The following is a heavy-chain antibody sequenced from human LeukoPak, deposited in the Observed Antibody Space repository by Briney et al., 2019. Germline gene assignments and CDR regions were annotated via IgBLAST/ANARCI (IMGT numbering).Heavy chain of an antibody. CDR3: ARSTRRQNDAFDI. CDR2: IYSGGST. CDR1: GFTVSSNY. Sequence: PGGSLRLSCAASGFTVSSNYMSWVRQAPGKGLEWVSVIYSGGSTYYADSVKGRFTISRDNAKNSLYLQMNSLRAEDTAVYYCARSTRRQNDAFDIWGQGTVVTVSS. J-gene: IGHJ3*02. V-gene: IGHV3-53*01.